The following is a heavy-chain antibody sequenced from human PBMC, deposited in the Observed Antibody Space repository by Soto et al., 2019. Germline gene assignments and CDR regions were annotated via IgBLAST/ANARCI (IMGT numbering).Heavy chain of an antibody. Sequence: SVKVSCKASGGTFSSYAISWVRQAPGQGLEWMGGIIPIFGTANYAQKFQGRVTITADESTSTAYMELSSLRSEDTAVYYCARVHSYGYVFAFDIWGQGTMVTVSS. CDR2: IIPIFGTA. J-gene: IGHJ3*02. D-gene: IGHD5-18*01. V-gene: IGHV1-69*13. CDR3: ARVHSYGYVFAFDI. CDR1: GGTFSSYA.